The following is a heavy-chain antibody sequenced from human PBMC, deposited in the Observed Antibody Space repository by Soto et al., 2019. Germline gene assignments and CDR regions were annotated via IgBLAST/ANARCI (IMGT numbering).Heavy chain of an antibody. D-gene: IGHD2-2*01. V-gene: IGHV3-23*01. Sequence: TGGSLRLSCAASGFTFSSSAMKWVRQAPGKGLEWVSAISGSGGSTYYADSVKGRFTISRDNSKNTLYLQMNSLRAEDTAVYYCAKSAGYCSSTSCYVGAFDIWGQGTMVTV. CDR1: GFTFSSSA. J-gene: IGHJ3*02. CDR3: AKSAGYCSSTSCYVGAFDI. CDR2: ISGSGGST.